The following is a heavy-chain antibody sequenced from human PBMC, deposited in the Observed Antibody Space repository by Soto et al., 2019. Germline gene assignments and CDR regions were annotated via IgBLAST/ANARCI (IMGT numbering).Heavy chain of an antibody. Sequence: QVQLVQSGPEVKKPGSSVRVSCTASGGTFSSYTINWVRQVPGQGPEWMGRSIPMLGMSNYAQKFHGRVMMIADKSTNTVYMELSSLRSEDTAIYYCATNYGSGSAHFDYWGQGTLVTVSS. CDR2: SIPMLGMS. J-gene: IGHJ4*02. CDR3: ATNYGSGSAHFDY. D-gene: IGHD3-10*01. V-gene: IGHV1-69*02. CDR1: GGTFSSYT.